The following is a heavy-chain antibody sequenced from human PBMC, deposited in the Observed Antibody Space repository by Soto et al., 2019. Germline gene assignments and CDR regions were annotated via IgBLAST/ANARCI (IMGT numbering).Heavy chain of an antibody. V-gene: IGHV1-46*01. CDR1: GYTFTSYY. J-gene: IGHJ3*02. D-gene: IGHD3-22*01. CDR2: INPSGGST. CDR3: ARDLSEGYYYDSSGYYSEAFDI. Sequence: GASVRVSCRASGYTFTSYYMHWVRRAPGQGLEWIVIINPSGGSTSYAQKFQGRVTMTRETSTSTVYMELSSLRSEDTAVYYCARDLSEGYYYDSSGYYSEAFDIWGQGTMVTVSS.